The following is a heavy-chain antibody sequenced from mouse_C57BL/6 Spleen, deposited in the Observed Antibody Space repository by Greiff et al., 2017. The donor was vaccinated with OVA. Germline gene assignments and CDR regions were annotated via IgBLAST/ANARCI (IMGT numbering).Heavy chain of an antibody. CDR3: ARREEGIYDGYYTFAY. CDR1: GYTFTEYT. Sequence: QVQLQQSGAGLVKPGASVKLSCKASGYTFTEYTIHWVKQRSGQGLEWIGWFYPGSGSIKYNEKFKDKATLTADKSSSTVYMELSRLTSEDSAVYFCARREEGIYDGYYTFAYWGQGTLVTVSA. CDR2: FYPGSGSI. D-gene: IGHD2-3*01. V-gene: IGHV1-62-2*01. J-gene: IGHJ3*01.